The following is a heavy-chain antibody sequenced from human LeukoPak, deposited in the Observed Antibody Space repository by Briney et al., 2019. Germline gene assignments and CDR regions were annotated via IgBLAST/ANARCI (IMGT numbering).Heavy chain of an antibody. CDR2: IYYSGST. V-gene: IGHV4-30-4*01. CDR1: GGSISSGDYY. CDR3: ARGYCSGGSCYGGYFDY. J-gene: IGHJ4*02. D-gene: IGHD2-15*01. Sequence: SQTLSLTCTVSGGSISSGDYYWSWIRQPPGKGLEWIGYIYYSGSTYYNPSLKSRVTISVDTSKNQFSLKLSSVTAADTAVYYCARGYCSGGSCYGGYFDYWGQGTLVTVSS.